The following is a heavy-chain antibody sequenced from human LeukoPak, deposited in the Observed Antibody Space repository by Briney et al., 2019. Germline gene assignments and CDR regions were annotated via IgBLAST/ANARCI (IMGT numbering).Heavy chain of an antibody. J-gene: IGHJ4*02. CDR3: AKDSGSGNNDY. Sequence: ASVKVSCKASGYTSTSYAIHWVRQAPGQRLEWMGWISAGNGNTKYSQNFQGRVTFISNTSATTAFMELSSLRFEDAAVYYCAKDSGSGNNDYWGQGTLVTVSS. CDR2: ISAGNGNT. V-gene: IGHV1-3*01. CDR1: GYTSTSYA. D-gene: IGHD1-26*01.